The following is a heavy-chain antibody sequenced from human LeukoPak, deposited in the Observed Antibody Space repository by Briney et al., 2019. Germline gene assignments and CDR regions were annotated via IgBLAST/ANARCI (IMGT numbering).Heavy chain of an antibody. Sequence: PSETLSLTCTVPGGSISTYYWSWIRQPPGKGLEWIGYIYYSGSTKYNPCLKSRVTISVDTSKIQFSLKLSSVTAADTAVYYCARGGWYYDCWGQGTLVTVSS. CDR2: IYYSGST. J-gene: IGHJ4*02. D-gene: IGHD6-19*01. CDR1: GGSISTYY. CDR3: ARGGWYYDC. V-gene: IGHV4-59*01.